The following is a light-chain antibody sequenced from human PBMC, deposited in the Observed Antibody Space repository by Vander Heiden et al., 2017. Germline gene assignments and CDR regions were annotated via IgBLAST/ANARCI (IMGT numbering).Light chain of an antibody. J-gene: IGLJ3*02. CDR2: DVS. CDR1: RSVVGGYDY. CDR3: SSYASGSIWV. V-gene: IGLV2-14*03. Sequence: QSDLTQPASVSGSHGQSLTISCTGTRSVVGGYDYVSWFQQRPGKAPKLMIYDVSNRPSGVSNRFSGSKSGNTASLTISGLQAEDEADYYCSSYASGSIWVFGGGTKLTVL.